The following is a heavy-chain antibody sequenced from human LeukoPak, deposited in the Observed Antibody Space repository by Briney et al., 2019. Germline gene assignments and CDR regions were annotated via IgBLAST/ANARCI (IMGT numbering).Heavy chain of an antibody. Sequence: SETLSLTCTVSGGSISSSSYYWGWIRQPPGKGLEWIGSIYYSGSTYYNPSLESRVTISVDTSKNQFSLKLSSVTAADTAVYYCARDLSKAIAARPIAGFDYWGQGTLVTVSS. D-gene: IGHD6-6*01. CDR3: ARDLSKAIAARPIAGFDY. CDR1: GGSISSSSYY. V-gene: IGHV4-39*07. CDR2: IYYSGST. J-gene: IGHJ4*02.